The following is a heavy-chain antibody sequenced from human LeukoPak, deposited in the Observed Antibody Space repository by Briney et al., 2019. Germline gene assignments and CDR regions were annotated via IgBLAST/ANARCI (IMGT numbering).Heavy chain of an antibody. CDR1: GGSISSSSYY. V-gene: IGHV4-39*01. D-gene: IGHD1-26*01. J-gene: IGHJ4*02. CDR3: ARHGGGIYYVFDY. Sequence: SETLSLTCTVSGGSISSSSYYWGWIRQPPGKGLEWIGSIYYSGSTYYNPSLKSRVTISVDTSKNQFSLKLSSVTAADTAVYYCARHGGGIYYVFDYWGQGTLVTVSS. CDR2: IYYSGST.